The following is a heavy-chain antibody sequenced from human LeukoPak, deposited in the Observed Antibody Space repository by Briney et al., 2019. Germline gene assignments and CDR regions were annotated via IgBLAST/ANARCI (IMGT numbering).Heavy chain of an antibody. CDR1: GFAFSTYW. CDR3: ARDSGDGSRATY. Sequence: GGSLRLSCSASGFAFSTYWMNWVRQAPGRGLEWVANIKQDGSEKYYLDSVKGRFTISRDNAKNSLYLQMTSLRADDTAVYYCARDSGDGSRATYWGQGTLVTVSS. CDR2: IKQDGSEK. J-gene: IGHJ4*02. V-gene: IGHV3-7*05. D-gene: IGHD2-15*01.